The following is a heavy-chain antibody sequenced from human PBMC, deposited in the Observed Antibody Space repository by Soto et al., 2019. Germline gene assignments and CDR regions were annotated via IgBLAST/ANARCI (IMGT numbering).Heavy chain of an antibody. CDR1: GFTFSSYA. CDR3: VKDQGITFGGAFDY. CDR2: ISGSSANT. V-gene: IGHV3-23*01. D-gene: IGHD3-16*01. Sequence: PGGSLRLSCAASGFTFSSYAMSWVRQAPGKGLEWVSAISGSSANTYYADSVKGRFTISRDNSKKTLYLQMNSLRAEDTAFYSCVKDQGITFGGAFDYWGQGTLVTVSS. J-gene: IGHJ4*02.